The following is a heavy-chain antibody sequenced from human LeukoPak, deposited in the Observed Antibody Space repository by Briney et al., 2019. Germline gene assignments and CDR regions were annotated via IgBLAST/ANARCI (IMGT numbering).Heavy chain of an antibody. Sequence: PSETLSLTCAVYGGSFSGYYWSWIRQPPGKGLEWIGYIYYSGSTNYNPSLKSRVTISVDTSKNQFSLKLSSVTAADTAVYYCARAGKWELAFDYWGQGTLVTVSS. J-gene: IGHJ4*02. CDR2: IYYSGST. CDR3: ARAGKWELAFDY. D-gene: IGHD1-26*01. CDR1: GGSFSGYY. V-gene: IGHV4-59*01.